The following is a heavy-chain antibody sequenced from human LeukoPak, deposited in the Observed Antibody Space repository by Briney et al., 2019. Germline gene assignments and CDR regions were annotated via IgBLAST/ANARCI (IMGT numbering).Heavy chain of an antibody. Sequence: GGSLRLSCAASGFTFSSYGMHWVRQAPGKGLEWVAVISYDGSNKYYADSVKGRFTISRDNSKNTLYLQMNSLRAEDTAVYYCAKDRGSGWYPPDAFDIWGQGTMVSVSS. J-gene: IGHJ3*02. D-gene: IGHD6-19*01. V-gene: IGHV3-30*18. CDR2: ISYDGSNK. CDR1: GFTFSSYG. CDR3: AKDRGSGWYPPDAFDI.